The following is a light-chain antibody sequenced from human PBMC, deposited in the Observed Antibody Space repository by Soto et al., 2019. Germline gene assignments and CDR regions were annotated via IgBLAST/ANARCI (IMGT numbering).Light chain of an antibody. Sequence: QSALTQPPSASGSPGQSVTISCTGTSXDVGGYNYVSWYQQHPGKAPKLMIYGVSKRPSGVPDRFSGSKSGNTASLTVSGLQAEDEADYYCSSYAGSNNYVFGTGTKLTVL. V-gene: IGLV2-8*01. J-gene: IGLJ1*01. CDR2: GVS. CDR3: SSYAGSNNYV. CDR1: SXDVGGYNY.